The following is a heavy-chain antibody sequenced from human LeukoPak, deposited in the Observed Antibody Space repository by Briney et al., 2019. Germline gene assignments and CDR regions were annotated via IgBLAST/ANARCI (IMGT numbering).Heavy chain of an antibody. CDR1: GGSISSSNW. D-gene: IGHD3-3*01. V-gene: IGHV4-4*02. CDR3: ASKLVTYYDFWSGYYHFDY. Sequence: PSETLSLTCAVSGGSISSSNWWSWVRQPPGKGLEWIGEIYHSGSTNYNPSLKSRVTISVDKSKNQFSLKLSSVTAADTAVYYCASKLVTYYDFWSGYYHFDYWGQGTLVTVSS. J-gene: IGHJ4*02. CDR2: IYHSGST.